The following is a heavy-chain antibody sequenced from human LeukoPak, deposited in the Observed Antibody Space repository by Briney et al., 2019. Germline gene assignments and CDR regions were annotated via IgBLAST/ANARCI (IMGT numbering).Heavy chain of an antibody. CDR2: ISDSGGST. CDR1: GFTFSSYA. Sequence: PGGSLRLSCAASGFTFSSYAMSWVRQAPGKGLEWVSTISDSGGSTYYADSVKGRFTISRDNSKNTLYLQMNSLRAEDTAVYSCAKSPSSSGWPYYFNYWGQGTLVTVSS. CDR3: AKSPSSSGWPYYFNY. J-gene: IGHJ4*02. V-gene: IGHV3-23*01. D-gene: IGHD6-19*01.